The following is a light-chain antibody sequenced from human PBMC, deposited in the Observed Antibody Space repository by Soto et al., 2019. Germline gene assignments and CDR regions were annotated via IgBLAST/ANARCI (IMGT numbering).Light chain of an antibody. J-gene: IGLJ2*01. Sequence: QSVLTQPPSASGTPGQRVTISCSGSSSNIGSNYVYWYQQVPGTAPRLLMYRASQRPSGVPDRFSGSKSGTSASLAISGLRSEDGAEYYCAAWDDTLNGLVFGGGTKLTVL. V-gene: IGLV1-47*01. CDR2: RAS. CDR3: AAWDDTLNGLV. CDR1: SSNIGSNY.